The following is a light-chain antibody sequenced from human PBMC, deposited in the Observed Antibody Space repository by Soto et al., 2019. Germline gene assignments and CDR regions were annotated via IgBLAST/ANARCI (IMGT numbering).Light chain of an antibody. Sequence: EIVMTQSPATLSVSPGERATLSCRASQSVSSNLAWYQQKPGQAPRLLIYGASTRAAGISPRFSGGGSGTEYTLTISSLQSEDFAVYYWQQYNCWPRTFGQGTKVGIK. J-gene: IGKJ1*01. V-gene: IGKV3-15*01. CDR3: QQYNCWPRT. CDR2: GAS. CDR1: QSVSSN.